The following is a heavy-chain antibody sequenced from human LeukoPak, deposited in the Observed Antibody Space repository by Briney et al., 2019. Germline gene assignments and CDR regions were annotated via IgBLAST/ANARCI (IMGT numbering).Heavy chain of an antibody. J-gene: IGHJ5*02. CDR3: ARVPVGQYSYDT. CDR1: GFTFSIYA. D-gene: IGHD5-18*01. V-gene: IGHV3-23*01. CDR2: ISGSGGRT. Sequence: GGSLRLSCGASGFTFSIYAMSWVRAAPGERLEWVSTISGSGGRTYYAASVKGRLTNSRDKAKNTLYWQTNTLRAEDTAVYYCARVPVGQYSYDTWGQGSLVTVSS.